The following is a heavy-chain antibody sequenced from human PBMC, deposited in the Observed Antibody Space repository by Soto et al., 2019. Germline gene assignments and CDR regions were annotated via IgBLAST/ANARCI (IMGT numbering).Heavy chain of an antibody. CDR3: ARGYDTALAPIF. V-gene: IGHV4-34*01. CDR1: GGSFSSYH. CDR2: INHLTTT. Sequence: PSETLSLTCAVYGGSFSSYHWSWIRQTPGKGLEWIGEINHLTTTNYNPSLKSRVIISLDTPKNQFSLKLSSVTAAHTAVYYCARGYDTALAPIFWGQGILVTVSS. J-gene: IGHJ4*02. D-gene: IGHD5-18*01.